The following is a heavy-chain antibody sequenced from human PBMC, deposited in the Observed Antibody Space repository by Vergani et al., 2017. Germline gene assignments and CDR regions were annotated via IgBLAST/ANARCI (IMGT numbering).Heavy chain of an antibody. CDR1: GGSISSYY. V-gene: IGHV4-59*01. CDR2: IYYSGST. Sequence: QVQLQESGPGLVKPSETLSLTCTVSGGSISSYYWSWIRQPPGKGLEWIGYIYYSGSTNYNPSLKSRVTISVDTSKNQFSLKLSSVTAADTAVYYCAREGQWRVGGWFDPWGQGTLVTVSS. CDR3: AREGQWRVGGWFDP. D-gene: IGHD6-19*01. J-gene: IGHJ5*02.